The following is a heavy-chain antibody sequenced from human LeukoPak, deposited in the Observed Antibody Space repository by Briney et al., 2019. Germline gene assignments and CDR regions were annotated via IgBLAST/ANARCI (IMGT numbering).Heavy chain of an antibody. Sequence: GGSLRLSCAASGFTFSSYEMNWVRQAPGKGLEWVSYISSSGYTIYYADSVKGRFTISRDNAKNSLYLQMNSLRAEDTAIYYCARVDSSGWFDYWGQGTLVTVSS. CDR3: ARVDSSGWFDY. CDR1: GFTFSSYE. D-gene: IGHD6-19*01. CDR2: ISSSGYTI. V-gene: IGHV3-48*03. J-gene: IGHJ4*02.